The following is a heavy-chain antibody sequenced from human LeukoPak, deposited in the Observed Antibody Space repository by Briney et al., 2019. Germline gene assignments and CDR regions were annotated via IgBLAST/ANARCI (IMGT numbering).Heavy chain of an antibody. V-gene: IGHV3-30*18. CDR3: ANPRPGGGFDC. CDR1: GFTFSSYG. J-gene: IGHJ4*02. CDR2: ISYDGSNK. D-gene: IGHD3-10*01. Sequence: GGSLRLSCAASGFTFSSYGMHWVRQAPGKGLEWVAVISYDGSNKYYADSVKGRFTISRDNSKNTLYLQMNSLRAEDTAVYYCANPRPGGGFDCWGQGTLVTVSS.